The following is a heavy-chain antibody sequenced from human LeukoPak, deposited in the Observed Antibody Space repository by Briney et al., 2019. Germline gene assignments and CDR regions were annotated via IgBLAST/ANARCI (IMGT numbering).Heavy chain of an antibody. V-gene: IGHV4-39*01. Sequence: SETLSLTCTVSGGSISSSIYYWGWIRQPPGKGLEWIGSIYYNGITYHNPSLTSRVTISVDTSKNQFSLKLSSVTAADTAVYYCARSVVPTAIRLHGMDVWGQGTAVTVSS. CDR3: ARSVVPTAIRLHGMDV. D-gene: IGHD2-2*02. CDR1: GGSISSSIYY. J-gene: IGHJ6*02. CDR2: IYYNGIT.